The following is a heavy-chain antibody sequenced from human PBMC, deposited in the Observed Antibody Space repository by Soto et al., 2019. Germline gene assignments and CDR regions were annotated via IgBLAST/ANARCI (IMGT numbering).Heavy chain of an antibody. D-gene: IGHD3-10*01. Sequence: QVQLLESGGGVVQPGRSLRLSCVASGFSFSNYGMHWVRQAPGKGLEWVAVISNDGSNTYYADTVEGRFTISRDNYKNTLLLQMTSLRAEDTAVYYCEKSWSTWYGEFDHWGQGTLVTVSS. CDR1: GFSFSNYG. J-gene: IGHJ4*02. CDR2: ISNDGSNT. V-gene: IGHV3-30*18. CDR3: EKSWSTWYGEFDH.